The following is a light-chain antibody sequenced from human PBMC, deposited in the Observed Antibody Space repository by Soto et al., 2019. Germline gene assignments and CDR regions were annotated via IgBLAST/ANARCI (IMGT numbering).Light chain of an antibody. V-gene: IGKV2-28*01. J-gene: IGKJ5*01. CDR2: LGS. CDR1: QSLQSNGYNY. CDR3: MQALQISVT. Sequence: DIVMTQSPLSLPVTPGGPASISCRFSQSLQSNGYNYLDWYLQKPGQSPQLLIHLGSNRASGVPDRFSGSGSGTDFTLKISRVEAEDVGVYYCMQALQISVTFGQGTRLEIK.